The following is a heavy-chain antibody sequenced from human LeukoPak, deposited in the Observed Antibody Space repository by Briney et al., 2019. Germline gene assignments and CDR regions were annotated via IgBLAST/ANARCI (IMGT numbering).Heavy chain of an antibody. CDR2: INPNSGGT. J-gene: IGHJ4*02. V-gene: IGHV1-2*02. Sequence: ASVKVSCKASGYTFTDYYIHWVRQAPEQGLEWLGWINPNSGGTHYAQKFQDRVIMTRDTSIRTAYMEVSRLGSDDTAEYYCATMGATNFHHWGQGTLVTVSS. D-gene: IGHD1-26*01. CDR1: GYTFTDYY. CDR3: ATMGATNFHH.